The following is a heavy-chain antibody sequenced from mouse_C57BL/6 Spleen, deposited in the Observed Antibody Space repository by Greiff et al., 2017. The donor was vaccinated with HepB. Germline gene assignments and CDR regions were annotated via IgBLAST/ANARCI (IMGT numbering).Heavy chain of an antibody. D-gene: IGHD2-1*01. V-gene: IGHV5-16*01. Sequence: EVQWVESEGGLVQPGSSMKLSCTASGFTFSDYYMAWVRQVPEKGLEWVANINYDGSSTYYLDSLKSRFIISRDNAKNILYLQMSSLKSEDTATYYCARVQDDYGNYAWFAYWGQGTLVTVSA. J-gene: IGHJ3*01. CDR3: ARVQDDYGNYAWFAY. CDR2: INYDGSST. CDR1: GFTFSDYY.